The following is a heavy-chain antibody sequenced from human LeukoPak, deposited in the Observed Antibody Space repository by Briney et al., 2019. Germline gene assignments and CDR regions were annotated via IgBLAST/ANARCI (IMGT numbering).Heavy chain of an antibody. CDR2: IGISAGST. Sequence: PGGSLRLSCAASGFTFRSYAMSWVRQAPGEGLEWVSVIGISAGSTYYADSVKGRFTISRDNSKNTLYLQMNSLRAEDTAVYYCASQGTDSSGYRDYWGQGTLVTVSS. CDR3: ASQGTDSSGYRDY. CDR1: GFTFRSYA. J-gene: IGHJ4*02. D-gene: IGHD3-22*01. V-gene: IGHV3-23*01.